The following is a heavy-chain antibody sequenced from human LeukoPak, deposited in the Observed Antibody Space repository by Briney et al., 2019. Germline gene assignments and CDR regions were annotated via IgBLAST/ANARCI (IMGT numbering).Heavy chain of an antibody. Sequence: SETLSLTCTVSGGSISSISYYWGWIRQPPGKGLEWIGIISSTGNTYYSPSLKSRLAISVDTSKNHFSLKLTSVTAADTAVFYCARLHWGSGGSGSFDFWGQGTLVTVSS. V-gene: IGHV4-39*02. CDR3: ARLHWGSGGSGSFDF. D-gene: IGHD7-27*01. CDR2: ISSTGNT. J-gene: IGHJ4*02. CDR1: GGSISSISYY.